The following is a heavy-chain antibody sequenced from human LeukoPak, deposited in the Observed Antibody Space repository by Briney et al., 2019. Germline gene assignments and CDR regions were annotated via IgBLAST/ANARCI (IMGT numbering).Heavy chain of an antibody. Sequence: PGGSLRLSCAASGFTFSNYWMHWVRQAPGKGLEWLAFVGTSSTFIYYADSVKGRFTISRDDATQSLSLQMNSLRAEDTAVYYCARGGAWGYCSAGSCSLDSWGQGVLVAVSS. D-gene: IGHD2-15*01. V-gene: IGHV3-21*05. CDR2: VGTSSTFI. CDR1: GFTFSNYW. CDR3: ARGGAWGYCSAGSCSLDS. J-gene: IGHJ4*02.